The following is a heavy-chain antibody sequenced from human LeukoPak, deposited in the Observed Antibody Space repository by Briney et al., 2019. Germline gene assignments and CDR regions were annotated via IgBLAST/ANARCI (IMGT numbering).Heavy chain of an antibody. J-gene: IGHJ5*02. CDR2: IIPIFGTA. D-gene: IGHD3-10*01. Sequence: ASVKVSCTASGGTFSSYAISWVRQAPGQGLEWMGGIIPIFGTANHAQKFQGRVTITADESTSTAYMELSSLRSEDTAVYYCASLLGSNWFDPWGQGTLVTVSS. V-gene: IGHV1-69*13. CDR3: ASLLGSNWFDP. CDR1: GGTFSSYA.